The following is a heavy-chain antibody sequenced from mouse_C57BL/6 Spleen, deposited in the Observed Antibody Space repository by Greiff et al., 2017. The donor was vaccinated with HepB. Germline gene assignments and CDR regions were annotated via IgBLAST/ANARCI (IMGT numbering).Heavy chain of an antibody. Sequence: EVQLQQSGPELVKPGASVKISCKASGYTFTDYYMNWVKQSHGKSLEWIGDINPNNGGTSYNQKFKGKATLTVDKSSSTAYMERRSLTSEDSAVYYCARSEAAWFAYWGQGTLVTVSA. J-gene: IGHJ3*01. V-gene: IGHV1-26*01. CDR2: INPNNGGT. CDR3: ARSEAAWFAY. CDR1: GYTFTDYY.